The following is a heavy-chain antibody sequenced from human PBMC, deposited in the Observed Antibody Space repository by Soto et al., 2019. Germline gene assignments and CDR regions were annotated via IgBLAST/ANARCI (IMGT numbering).Heavy chain of an antibody. D-gene: IGHD3-22*01. CDR1: GFSLTTSRMR. CDR2: IFWDDDK. CDR3: AHTTHPYDSSGNSPYYFDY. J-gene: IGHJ4*02. V-gene: IGHV2-5*02. Sequence: QITLKESGPTLVKPTQTLTLTCTFSGFSLTTSRMRMAWIRQPHGKALEWLALIFWDDDKRYSPSLKSRLTVTKDSSKNHVVRTRTTMDPVDTATYFCAHTTHPYDSSGNSPYYFDYWGQGTLVTVSS.